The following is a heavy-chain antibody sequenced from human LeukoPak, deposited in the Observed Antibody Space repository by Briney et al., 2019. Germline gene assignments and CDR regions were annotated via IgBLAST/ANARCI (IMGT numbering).Heavy chain of an antibody. V-gene: IGHV4-38-2*01. CDR3: AGKYYYHSSGYFYVDY. CDR2: IHHSGST. D-gene: IGHD3-22*01. J-gene: IGHJ4*02. Sequence: SETLSLTCAVSGYSISSGYYWGWIRQTPGKGLEWIGGIHHSGSTYYNPSLKSRVTILMDTSKNHFSLKLNSVTAADTAVYYCAGKYYYHSSGYFYVDYWGQGTLVTVSS. CDR1: GYSISSGYY.